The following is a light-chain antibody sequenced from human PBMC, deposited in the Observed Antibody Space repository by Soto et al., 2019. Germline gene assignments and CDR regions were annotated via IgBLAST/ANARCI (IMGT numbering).Light chain of an antibody. J-gene: IGLJ1*01. CDR3: TSYTSTSTLYV. CDR2: DVT. CDR1: SSDVGGYNY. V-gene: IGLV2-14*01. Sequence: QSVLTQPASVSGSPGQSIAISFTGTSSDVGGYNYVSWYRQYPGKAPKLMIYDVTNRPSGVSSRFSASKSGNTASLTISGLQAEDEADYDCTSYTSTSTLYVFGSGTKLTVL.